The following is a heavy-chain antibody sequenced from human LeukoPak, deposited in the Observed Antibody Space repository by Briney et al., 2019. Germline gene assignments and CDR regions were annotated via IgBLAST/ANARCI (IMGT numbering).Heavy chain of an antibody. CDR1: RYTFTSYA. CDR2: INAGNGNT. Sequence: ASVKVSCKASRYTFTSYAMHWVRQAPGQRLEWMGWINAGNGNTKYSQKFQGRVTITRDTSASTAYMELSSLRSEDTAVYYCARGLSHFDFWSGYYPSLNWFDPWGQGTLVTVSS. J-gene: IGHJ5*02. CDR3: ARGLSHFDFWSGYYPSLNWFDP. V-gene: IGHV1-3*01. D-gene: IGHD3-3*01.